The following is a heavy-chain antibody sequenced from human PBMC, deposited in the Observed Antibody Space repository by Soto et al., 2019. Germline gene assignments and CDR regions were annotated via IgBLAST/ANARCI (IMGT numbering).Heavy chain of an antibody. V-gene: IGHV1-69*13. J-gene: IGHJ6*02. CDR2: IIPIFGTA. D-gene: IGHD5-12*01. CDR1: GGTFSSYA. CDR3: ASGGYETLYYYYHYGLAV. Sequence: SVKVSCKASGGTFSSYAISWVRQAPVQGLEWMGGIIPIFGTANYAQKFQGRVTITADESTSTAYMELSSLRSEDTAVYYCASGGYETLYYYYHYGLAVWAQGTTVTVSS.